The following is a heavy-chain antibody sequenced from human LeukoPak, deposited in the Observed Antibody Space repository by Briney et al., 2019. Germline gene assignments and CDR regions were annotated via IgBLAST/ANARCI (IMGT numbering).Heavy chain of an antibody. V-gene: IGHV4-39*01. CDR2: IYYSGST. CDR3: ARRGGPYCSGGSCYFWFDP. D-gene: IGHD2-15*01. Sequence: SETLSLTCTVSGGSISSSSYYWGWIRQPPGKGLEWIGSIYYSGSTYYNPSLKSRVTISVDTSKNQFSLKLSSVTAADTAVYYCARRGGPYCSGGSCYFWFDPWGQGTLVTVSS. J-gene: IGHJ5*02. CDR1: GGSISSSSYY.